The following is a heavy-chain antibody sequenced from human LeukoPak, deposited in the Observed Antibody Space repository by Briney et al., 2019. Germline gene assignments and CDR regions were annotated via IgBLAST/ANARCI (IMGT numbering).Heavy chain of an antibody. CDR2: IYYSGST. CDR1: GGSISSYY. Sequence: SETLSLTCTVSGGSISSYYWSWIRQPPGKGLEWIGYIYYSGSTNYNPSLKSRITISVDTSKNQFSLNLSSVTAADTAVYYCARRGVTMARGVGGHLDYWGQGTLVTVSS. V-gene: IGHV4-59*08. D-gene: IGHD3-10*01. CDR3: ARRGVTMARGVGGHLDY. J-gene: IGHJ4*02.